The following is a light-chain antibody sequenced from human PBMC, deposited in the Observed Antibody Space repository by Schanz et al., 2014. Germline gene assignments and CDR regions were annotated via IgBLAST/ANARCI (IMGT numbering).Light chain of an antibody. CDR2: EVS. Sequence: QSALTQPPSASGSLGQSVTISCTGTSSDVGTYNYVSWYQQHPGKAPKLMIYEVSKRPSGVPDRISGSKSGNTASLTVSGLQAEDETEYYCAAYTGTLVVFGGGTKVTVL. CDR3: AAYTGTLVV. CDR1: SSDVGTYNY. J-gene: IGLJ2*01. V-gene: IGLV2-8*01.